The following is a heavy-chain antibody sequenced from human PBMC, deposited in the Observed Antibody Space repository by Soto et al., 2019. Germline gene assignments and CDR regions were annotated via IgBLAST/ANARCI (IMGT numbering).Heavy chain of an antibody. CDR1: GYAFTTYG. D-gene: IGHD1-1*01. Sequence: QVHLVQSGAEVKKPGASVKVSCKGSGYAFTTYGITWVRQAPGQGLEWMGWISAHNGNTNYAQKLQGRVTVTTDTSTSPACMELRSLRAVDTAVYSCARGRYGDYWGQGALVSVSS. CDR2: ISAHNGNT. J-gene: IGHJ4*02. V-gene: IGHV1-18*01. CDR3: ARGRYGDY.